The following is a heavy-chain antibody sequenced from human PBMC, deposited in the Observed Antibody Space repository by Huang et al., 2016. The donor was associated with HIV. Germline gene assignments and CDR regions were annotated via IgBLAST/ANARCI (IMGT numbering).Heavy chain of an antibody. Sequence: QVRLEQWGPNLLKPSDTLSLKCAIYGGSFSAYFWTWIRQSPVKGLEWIGEVNHRGRAIHNPALRSRVSRSVDSSKNQFYRNLTSVTAADTAVYFCARPKMTATPSDSSWSYFDFWGRGTPVTVSS. J-gene: IGHJ4*02. CDR1: GGSFSAYF. CDR3: ARPKMTATPSDSSWSYFDF. D-gene: IGHD3-10*01. CDR2: VNHRGRA. V-gene: IGHV4-34*01.